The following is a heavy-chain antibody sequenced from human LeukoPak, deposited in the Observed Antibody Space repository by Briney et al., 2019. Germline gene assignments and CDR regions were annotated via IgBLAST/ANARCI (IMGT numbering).Heavy chain of an antibody. CDR2: INHSGST. D-gene: IGHD2-15*01. Sequence: TSETLSLTCAVYGGSFSGYYWSWIRQPPGKGLEWIGEINHSGSTYYNPSLKSRVTISVDRSKNQFSLKLSSVTAADTAVYYCARGTAYCSGGSCYGRYYYYGMDVWGQGTTVTVSS. J-gene: IGHJ6*02. CDR1: GGSFSGYY. CDR3: ARGTAYCSGGSCYGRYYYYGMDV. V-gene: IGHV4-34*01.